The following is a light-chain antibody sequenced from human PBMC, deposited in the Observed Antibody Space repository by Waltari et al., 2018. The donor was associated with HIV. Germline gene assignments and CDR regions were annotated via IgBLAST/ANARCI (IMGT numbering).Light chain of an antibody. CDR2: GAS. Sequence: EIVLTQSPGTLSLSPGERATLSCRASQSIISNYLAWYQQKPGQAPRLLIYGASSRATGIPDRFSGSGSVTDFTLTISRLEPEDFAVYYCQQYNNWPLTFGGGTKVEIK. J-gene: IGKJ4*01. V-gene: IGKV3-20*01. CDR1: QSIISNY. CDR3: QQYNNWPLT.